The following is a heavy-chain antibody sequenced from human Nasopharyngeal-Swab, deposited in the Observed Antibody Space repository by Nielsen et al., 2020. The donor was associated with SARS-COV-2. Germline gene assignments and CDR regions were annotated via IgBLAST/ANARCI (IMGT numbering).Heavy chain of an antibody. Sequence: GESLKISCAASGFTFSSYAMSWVRQAPGKGLEGVSAISGSGGSTYYADSVKGRFTISRDNSKNTLYLQMNSLRAEDTAVYYCAKAVAPSSSWGQGTLVTVSS. D-gene: IGHD6-6*01. V-gene: IGHV3-23*01. J-gene: IGHJ5*02. CDR2: ISGSGGST. CDR1: GFTFSSYA. CDR3: AKAVAPSSS.